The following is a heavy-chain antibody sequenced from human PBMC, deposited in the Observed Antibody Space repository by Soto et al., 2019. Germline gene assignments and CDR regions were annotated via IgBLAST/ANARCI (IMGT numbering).Heavy chain of an antibody. J-gene: IGHJ5*01. D-gene: IGHD2-15*01. CDR3: ARGRYCLTGRCFPNWFDS. CDR1: GDSISTVDYF. CDR2: IYKSTTT. Sequence: PSETLSLTCSVSGDSISTVDYFWAWIRQPPGQALEYIGYIYKSTTTYYNPSFESRVAISLDTSKSQFSLNVTSVTAADTAVYFCARGRYCLTGRCFPNWFDSWGQGTRVTVSS. V-gene: IGHV4-30-4*01.